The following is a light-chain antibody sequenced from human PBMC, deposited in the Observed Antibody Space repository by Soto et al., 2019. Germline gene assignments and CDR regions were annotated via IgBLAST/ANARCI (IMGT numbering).Light chain of an antibody. V-gene: IGKV1-5*01. J-gene: IGKJ1*01. Sequence: DIQMTQSPSTLSASVGDRVTITCRASQSISTWLAWYQQKPGKAPKLLIYDASGLEAGVPSRFSGSGSETAFTFTISSLQPDDFATYYCQQYSTSWTFGQGTKVEIK. CDR3: QQYSTSWT. CDR1: QSISTW. CDR2: DAS.